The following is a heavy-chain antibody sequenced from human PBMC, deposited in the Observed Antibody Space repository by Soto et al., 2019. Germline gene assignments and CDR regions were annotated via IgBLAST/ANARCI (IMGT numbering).Heavy chain of an antibody. J-gene: IGHJ4*02. CDR2: IYPGDSDT. Sequence: VESLIISCQGLGYTFTKYCIVWVRQMPGRGLEWMGIIYPGDSDTRYSPSFEGQVTISADKSSSTAYLQWSSLKDSDTAIYYCTRRGSSSPSYNFDFWGQGTTVTVSS. CDR1: GYTFTKYC. D-gene: IGHD6-13*01. V-gene: IGHV5-51*01. CDR3: TRRGSSSPSYNFDF.